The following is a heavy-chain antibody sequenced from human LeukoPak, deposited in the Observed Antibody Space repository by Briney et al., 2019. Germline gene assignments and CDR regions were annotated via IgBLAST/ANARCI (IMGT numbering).Heavy chain of an antibody. D-gene: IGHD5-24*01. CDR2: VNGAGSGK. V-gene: IGHV3-7*01. CDR3: ARERWLQPDY. J-gene: IGHJ4*02. CDR1: GFEFSIYW. Sequence: PGGSLRLSCAASGFEFSIYWMSWVRQAPGKGLEWVANVNGAGSGKDYVASVKGRFTISRDNAKDSLSLQMNSLRVEDTAVYYCARERWLQPDYWGQGILVTVSS.